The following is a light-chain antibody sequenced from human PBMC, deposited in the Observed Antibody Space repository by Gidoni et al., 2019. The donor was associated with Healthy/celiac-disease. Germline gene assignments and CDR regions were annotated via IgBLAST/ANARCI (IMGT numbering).Light chain of an antibody. J-gene: IGKJ4*01. CDR1: QSVLYSSNTKNY. Sequence: DIVMTQSPDSLAVSLGERATTNCKSSQSVLYSSNTKNYLAWYQQKPGQPPKLLIYWASTPESGVPDRFSGSGSGTDFTLTISSLQAEDVAVYYCQQYYSSPLTFGGGTKVEIK. CDR2: WAS. CDR3: QQYYSSPLT. V-gene: IGKV4-1*01.